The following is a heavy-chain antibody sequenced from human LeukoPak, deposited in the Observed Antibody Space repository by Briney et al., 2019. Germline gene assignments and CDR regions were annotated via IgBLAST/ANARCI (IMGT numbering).Heavy chain of an antibody. Sequence: GGSLRLSCGASGFTFSSYGMHWVRQAPGKGLEWVAFIRYDGSNKYYADSVKGRFTISRDNSKNTLYLQMNSLRAEDTAVYYCAKDPTSGVPASKGFHPWGQGTLVTVSS. J-gene: IGHJ5*02. V-gene: IGHV3-30*02. CDR1: GFTFSSYG. CDR2: IRYDGSNK. D-gene: IGHD2-2*01. CDR3: AKDPTSGVPASKGFHP.